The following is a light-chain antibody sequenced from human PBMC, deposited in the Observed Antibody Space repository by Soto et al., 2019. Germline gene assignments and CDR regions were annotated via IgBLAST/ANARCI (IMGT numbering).Light chain of an antibody. CDR2: DAS. V-gene: IGKV3-11*01. CDR1: QSISYY. J-gene: IGKJ4*01. Sequence: EIVLTQSPATLSLSPEERATLSCRASQSISYYLAWYQQKPGQAPRLLIHDASNRATGIPARFSGSGSGTDFTLAISSLEPEDFAVYYCQQRSNWLTFGGGTKVEIK. CDR3: QQRSNWLT.